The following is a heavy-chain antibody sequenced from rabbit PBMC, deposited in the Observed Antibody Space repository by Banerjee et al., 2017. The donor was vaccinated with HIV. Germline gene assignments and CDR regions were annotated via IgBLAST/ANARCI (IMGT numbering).Heavy chain of an antibody. CDR2: IYTGSVNT. V-gene: IGHV1S45*01. D-gene: IGHD4-1*01. Sequence: QEQLVESGGGLVQPGGSLKLSCEVSGFDFSSYGLSWVRQAPGKGLEWIGDIYTGSVNTYSANWAKGRSTISKTSSTTVTLQMTSLTAADTATYFCARDLAGVIGWNFNLWGPGTLVTVS. CDR3: ARDLAGVIGWNFNL. J-gene: IGHJ4*01. CDR1: GFDFSSYG.